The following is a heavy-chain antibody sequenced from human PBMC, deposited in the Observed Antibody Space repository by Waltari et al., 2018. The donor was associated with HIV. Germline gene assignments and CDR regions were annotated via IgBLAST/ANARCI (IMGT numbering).Heavy chain of an antibody. CDR3: VRTRLGGDGMDV. Sequence: QVQLVESGGGVVQPGRSLRPSCAASGFSFNNYGMDWVRQAPGKGLEWVSVIWYDGSKKYYADSGKGRFTISRDKSKNTLYLQINSLRVEDTAVYFCVRTRLGGDGMDVWGQGTTVTVS. CDR1: GFSFNNYG. V-gene: IGHV3-33*01. CDR2: IWYDGSKK. D-gene: IGHD6-6*01. J-gene: IGHJ6*02.